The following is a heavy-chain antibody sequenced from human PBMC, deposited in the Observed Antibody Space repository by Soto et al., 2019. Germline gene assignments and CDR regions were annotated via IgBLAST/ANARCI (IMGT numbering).Heavy chain of an antibody. D-gene: IGHD2-15*01. J-gene: IGHJ4*02. CDR1: GFTFSSYA. CDR3: ARGRRSTVVVVAAVDY. CDR2: ISGSGGST. V-gene: IGHV3-23*01. Sequence: EVQLLESGGGLVQPGGSLRLSCAASGFTFSSYAMSWVRQAPGKGLEWVSAISGSGGSTYYADSVKGRFTISRDNSKNPLYLQMNSLRAEDTAVYYCARGRRSTVVVVAAVDYWGQGTLVTVSS.